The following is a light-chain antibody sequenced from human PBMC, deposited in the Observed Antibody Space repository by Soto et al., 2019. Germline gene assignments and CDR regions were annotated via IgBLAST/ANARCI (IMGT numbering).Light chain of an antibody. CDR1: QNIRNL. Sequence: QLTRSPSTLSAAVGESVTITFRASQNIRNLLAWYQQKPGKAPKPLIYDASTLKTGVPSRFSGSGSGSEFNFTITGLQPDDFATYSCQPYNTYAPSGQGTRLEIK. CDR2: DAS. CDR3: QPYNTYAP. V-gene: IGKV1-5*01. J-gene: IGKJ5*01.